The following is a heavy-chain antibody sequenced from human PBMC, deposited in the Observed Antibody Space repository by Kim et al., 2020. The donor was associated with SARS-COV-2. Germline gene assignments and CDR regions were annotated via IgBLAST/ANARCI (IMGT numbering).Heavy chain of an antibody. D-gene: IGHD5-18*01. V-gene: IGHV7-4-1*02. J-gene: IGHJ5*02. Sequence: YAQGFTGRFVFSLDTPVSTAYLQISSLKAEDTAVYYCAREKYSYGLNWFDPWGQGTLVTVSS. CDR3: AREKYSYGLNWFDP.